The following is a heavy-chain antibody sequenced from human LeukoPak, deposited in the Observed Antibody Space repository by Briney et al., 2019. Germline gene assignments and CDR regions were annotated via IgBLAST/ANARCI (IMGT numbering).Heavy chain of an antibody. V-gene: IGHV3-23*01. D-gene: IGHD4-17*01. CDR1: GFTFSAYA. CDR2: IRGGGGSA. Sequence: PGGSLRLSCTASGFTFSAYAMMWVRQAPGKGPEWVSAIRGGGGSAFYADSVKGRFTISRDNSKYTLFLQMNSLRGEDTAVYYCARDPTGDYIGAFDMWGPGTMVTVSS. J-gene: IGHJ3*02. CDR3: ARDPTGDYIGAFDM.